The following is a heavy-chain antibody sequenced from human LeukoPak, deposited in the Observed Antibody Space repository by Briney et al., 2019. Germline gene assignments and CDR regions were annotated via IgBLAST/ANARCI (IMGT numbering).Heavy chain of an antibody. D-gene: IGHD2-15*01. CDR1: GYTFNRYG. V-gene: IGHV1-46*02. CDR2: INPSDGAT. Sequence: ASVKVSCKASGYTFNRYGISWVRQAPGQGLEWMGIINPSDGATNYAQKFQGRVTVTRDTSTSTVYLELSSLRSEDTAVYYCATGGDCFSYWGQGTLVTVSS. CDR3: ATGGDCFSY. J-gene: IGHJ4*02.